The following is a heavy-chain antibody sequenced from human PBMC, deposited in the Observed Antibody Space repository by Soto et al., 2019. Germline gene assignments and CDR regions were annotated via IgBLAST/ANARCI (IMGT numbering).Heavy chain of an antibody. J-gene: IGHJ5*02. D-gene: IGHD3-3*01. V-gene: IGHV4-39*01. Sequence: QLQLQESGPGLVKPSETLSLTCTVSGGSISSSSYYWGWIRQPPGKGLEWIGSIYYSGSTYYNPSLKSRVTISVDTSKNQFSLKLSSVTAADTAVYYCARHDVTKLYYDFWSGYYPNWFDPWGQGTLVTVSS. CDR2: IYYSGST. CDR3: ARHDVTKLYYDFWSGYYPNWFDP. CDR1: GGSISSSSYY.